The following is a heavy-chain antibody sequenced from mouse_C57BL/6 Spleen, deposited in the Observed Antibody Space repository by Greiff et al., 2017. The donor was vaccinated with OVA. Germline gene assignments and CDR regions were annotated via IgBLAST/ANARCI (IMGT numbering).Heavy chain of an antibody. CDR2: ISDGGSYT. CDR3: ARVYGSGSYYFDY. J-gene: IGHJ2*01. CDR1: GFTFSSYA. Sequence: EVNVVESGGGLVKPGGSLKLSCAASGFTFSSYAMSWVRQTPEKRLEWVATISDGGSYTYYPDNVKGRFTISRDNAKNNLYLQMSHLKSEDTAMYYCARVYGSGSYYFDYWGQGTTLTVSS. D-gene: IGHD1-1*01. V-gene: IGHV5-4*03.